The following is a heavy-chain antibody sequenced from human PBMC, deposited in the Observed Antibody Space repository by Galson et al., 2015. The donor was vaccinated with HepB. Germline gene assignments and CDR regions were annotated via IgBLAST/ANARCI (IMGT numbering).Heavy chain of an antibody. Sequence: SLRLSCAASGFTFSGSAIHWVRQAPGKGLEWVSSISTSTSYTYYADSVKGRFTISRDNAKNSLYLQMNSLRAEDTAVYYCARDLSRTNYDFWVPSLDSWGQGTLVTVSS. V-gene: IGHV3-21*01. CDR3: ARDLSRTNYDFWVPSLDS. J-gene: IGHJ4*02. D-gene: IGHD3-3*01. CDR2: ISTSTSYT. CDR1: GFTFSGSA.